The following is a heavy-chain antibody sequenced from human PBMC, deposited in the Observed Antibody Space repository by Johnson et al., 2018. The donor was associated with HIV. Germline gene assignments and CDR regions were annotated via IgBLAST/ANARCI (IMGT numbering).Heavy chain of an antibody. J-gene: IGHJ3*01. CDR1: GFTFSNFV. D-gene: IGHD2-21*02. Sequence: QEKLVESGGGVVQPGRSLRLSCEASGFTFSNFVMHWVRQAPGKGLEWLTSISYDGANKYYADSVRGRFTISRDNSRNTLFLQMDSLKTEDTAVFYCAKVGHCRGDCNFEVLEDLFDVWGRGTMVNVSS. V-gene: IGHV3-30-3*01. CDR2: ISYDGANK. CDR3: AKVGHCRGDCNFEVLEDLFDV.